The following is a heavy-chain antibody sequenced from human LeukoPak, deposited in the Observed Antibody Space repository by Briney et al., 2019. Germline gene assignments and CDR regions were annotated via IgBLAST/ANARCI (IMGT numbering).Heavy chain of an antibody. CDR3: ARSPDGFDY. CDR1: GFTFTDYW. J-gene: IGHJ4*02. CDR2: IRQDGSEK. V-gene: IGHV3-7*01. Sequence: GGSLRLSGAASGFTFTDYWMSWVRQARGKGLEWVANIRQDGSEKFYVDSVRGRFTISRDNAKNSLYLQMNSLRAEDTAVYYCARSPDGFDYWGQGTLVTVSS.